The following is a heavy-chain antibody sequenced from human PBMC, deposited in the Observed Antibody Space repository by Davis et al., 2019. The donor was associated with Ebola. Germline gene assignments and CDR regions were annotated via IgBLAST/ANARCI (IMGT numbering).Heavy chain of an antibody. V-gene: IGHV4-34*01. D-gene: IGHD3-10*01. Sequence: MPSETLTLTCAAYGWSFSGYNWSWIRQPPGKGLEWIGEINHSGSTNYNPSLKSRVTISVDTSKNQLPLKLSSVTAADTAVYYCARMVQGGIDYWGQGTLVTVSS. CDR1: GWSFSGYN. J-gene: IGHJ4*02. CDR3: ARMVQGGIDY. CDR2: INHSGST.